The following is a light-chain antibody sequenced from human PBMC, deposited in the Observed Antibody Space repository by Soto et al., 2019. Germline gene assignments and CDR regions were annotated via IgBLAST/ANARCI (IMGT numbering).Light chain of an antibody. Sequence: DIQMTQSPSTLSASVGDRVTITCRASQSISSWLAWYQQKPGKAPKLLIYDASSLESRVPSRFSGSGSGTEFTLTISSLQPDDFATYYCQQYNSYQGTFGQGTKVEIK. CDR2: DAS. CDR3: QQYNSYQGT. V-gene: IGKV1-5*01. CDR1: QSISSW. J-gene: IGKJ1*01.